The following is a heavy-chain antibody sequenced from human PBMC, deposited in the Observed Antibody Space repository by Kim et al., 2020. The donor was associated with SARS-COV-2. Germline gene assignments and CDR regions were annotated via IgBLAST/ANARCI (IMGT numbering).Heavy chain of an antibody. D-gene: IGHD6-13*01. CDR1: GGSISSGGYY. CDR3: ARDRRVRWQQLVRHSFPFDI. CDR2: IYYSGST. V-gene: IGHV4-31*03. Sequence: SETLSLTCTVSGGSISSGGYYWSWIRQHPGKGLEWIGYIYYSGSTYYNPSLKSRVTISVDTSKNQFSLKLSSVTAADTAVYYCARDRRVRWQQLVRHSFPFDIWGQGTMVTVSS. J-gene: IGHJ3*02.